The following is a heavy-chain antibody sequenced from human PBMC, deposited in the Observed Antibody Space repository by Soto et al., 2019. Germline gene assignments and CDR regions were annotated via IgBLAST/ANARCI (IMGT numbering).Heavy chain of an antibody. D-gene: IGHD2-2*01. V-gene: IGHV3-30-3*01. CDR2: ISYDGSNK. J-gene: IGHJ6*02. Sequence: GGSLRLSCAASGFTFSSYAMHWVRQAPGKGLEWVAVISYDGSNKYYADSVKGRFTISRDNSKNTLYLQMNSLRAEDTAVYYCARDLTYCSSTSCHRVYYYYGMDVWGQGTTVTVS. CDR3: ARDLTYCSSTSCHRVYYYYGMDV. CDR1: GFTFSSYA.